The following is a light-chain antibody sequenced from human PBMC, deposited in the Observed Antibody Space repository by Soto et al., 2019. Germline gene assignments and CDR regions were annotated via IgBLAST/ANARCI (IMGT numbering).Light chain of an antibody. CDR2: HPS. Sequence: IVLTQSPGILSVSPGERASLSCRASQSITDNLAGYQQKPGQAPRLLFYHPSTRATNITTSFSGSGSGTEFTLTISSLQAEDFAVYWCQQYNRWPHTFGQGTKVEI. CDR3: QQYNRWPHT. V-gene: IGKV3-15*01. CDR1: QSITDN. J-gene: IGKJ2*01.